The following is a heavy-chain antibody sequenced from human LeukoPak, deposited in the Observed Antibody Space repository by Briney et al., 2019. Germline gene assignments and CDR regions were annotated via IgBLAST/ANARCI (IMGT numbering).Heavy chain of an antibody. CDR2: IYYSGST. Sequence: SETLSLTCTVSGGSISSYYWSWIRQPPGKGLEWIGYIYYSGSTNYNPSLKSRVTISVDTSKNQSSLKLSSVTAADTAVYYCARALMVRGVIMHTYYFDYWGQGTLVTVSS. CDR1: GGSISSYY. V-gene: IGHV4-59*01. J-gene: IGHJ4*02. CDR3: ARALMVRGVIMHTYYFDY. D-gene: IGHD3-10*01.